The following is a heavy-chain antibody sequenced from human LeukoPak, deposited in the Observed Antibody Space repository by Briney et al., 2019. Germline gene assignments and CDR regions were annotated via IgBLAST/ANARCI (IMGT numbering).Heavy chain of an antibody. D-gene: IGHD6-13*01. CDR3: ARDRSSWSILDAFDI. Sequence: GGSLRLSCAASGFTFSSYSMTWVRQAPGKGLEWVSYISSSSSTIYYADSVKGRFTISRDNAKNSLYLQMNSLRAEDTAVYYCARDRSSWSILDAFDIWGQGTMVTVPS. V-gene: IGHV3-48*01. CDR1: GFTFSSYS. CDR2: ISSSSSTI. J-gene: IGHJ3*02.